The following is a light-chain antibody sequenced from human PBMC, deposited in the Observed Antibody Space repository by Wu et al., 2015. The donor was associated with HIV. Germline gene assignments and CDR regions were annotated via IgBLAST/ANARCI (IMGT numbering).Light chain of an antibody. J-gene: IGKJ3*01. CDR2: DAS. CDR3: QQRFDWPPFT. CDR1: QSVSSRY. Sequence: EIVLTQFPGTLSLSPGERATLSCRASQSVSSRYLAWYQQKRGQPPRLLIYDASKRATGTPTRFSGSGSGTDFTLTISSLEPEDFAVYYCQQRFDWPPFTFGPGTKVDIK. V-gene: IGKV3-11*01.